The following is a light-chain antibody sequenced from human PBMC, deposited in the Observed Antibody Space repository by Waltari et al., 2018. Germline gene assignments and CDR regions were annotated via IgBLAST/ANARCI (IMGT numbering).Light chain of an antibody. J-gene: IGLJ1*01. CDR3: CSYAGFTRV. Sequence: QSALTQPRSVSGSPGQSVTISCTGTSSDVGGYNYVSWYQQPPGKAPKLMIYDVSKRPSGVPDRFSGSKSGNTASLTISGLQAEDEADYYCCSYAGFTRVFGTGTKVTVL. V-gene: IGLV2-11*01. CDR1: SSDVGGYNY. CDR2: DVS.